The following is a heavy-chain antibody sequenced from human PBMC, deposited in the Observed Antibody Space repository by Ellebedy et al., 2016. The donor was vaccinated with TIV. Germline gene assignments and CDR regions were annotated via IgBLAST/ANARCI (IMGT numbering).Heavy chain of an antibody. Sequence: LRLXXAVSGGSISSGGYSWSWIRQPPGKGLEWIGYIYHSGSTYYNPSLKSRVTISVDRSKNQFSLKLSSVTAADTAVYYCARVDMITFGGVIVGGIDYWGQGTLVTVSS. CDR3: ARVDMITFGGVIVGGIDY. CDR1: GGSISSGGYS. V-gene: IGHV4-30-2*01. J-gene: IGHJ4*02. CDR2: IYHSGST. D-gene: IGHD3-16*02.